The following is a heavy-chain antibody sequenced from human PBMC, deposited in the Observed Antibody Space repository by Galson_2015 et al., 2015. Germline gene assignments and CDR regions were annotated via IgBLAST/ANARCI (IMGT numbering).Heavy chain of an antibody. Sequence: SCKASGYTFSNYGINWVRQAPGQGLEWMGWINTNTGNPTYAQGIAGRFVFSLDTSVSTAYLQISSLKAEDTALYYCARRTSASPPWGMDVWGQGTTVIVSS. D-gene: IGHD2-2*01. V-gene: IGHV7-4-1*02. J-gene: IGHJ6*02. CDR1: GYTFSNYG. CDR2: INTNTGNP. CDR3: ARRTSASPPWGMDV.